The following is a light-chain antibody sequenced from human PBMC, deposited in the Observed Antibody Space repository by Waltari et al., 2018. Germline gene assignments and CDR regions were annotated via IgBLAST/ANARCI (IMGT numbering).Light chain of an antibody. Sequence: DIVMTQSPDSLAVSLGERATINCKSSQSILYRSSIRNALAWYQQKPGQPPKLLFFWAATRESGAPDRFSVSGSGTDFTLTISSLQAEDVAVYYCQQYYNAPLTFGGGTKVEIK. CDR1: QSILYRSSIRNA. V-gene: IGKV4-1*01. CDR3: QQYYNAPLT. J-gene: IGKJ4*01. CDR2: WAA.